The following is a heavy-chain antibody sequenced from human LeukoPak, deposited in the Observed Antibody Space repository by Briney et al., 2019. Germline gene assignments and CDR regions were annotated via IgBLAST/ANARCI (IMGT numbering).Heavy chain of an antibody. J-gene: IGHJ4*02. CDR3: ARAHRSGYLDY. CDR1: GFTFSSYS. Sequence: PGGSLRLSCAASGFTFSSYSMNWVRQAPGKGPERVSSISSSSSYIYYADSVKGRFTISRDNAKNSLYLQMNSLRAEDTAVYYCARAHRSGYLDYWGQGTLVTVSS. D-gene: IGHD3-3*01. CDR2: ISSSSSYI. V-gene: IGHV3-21*01.